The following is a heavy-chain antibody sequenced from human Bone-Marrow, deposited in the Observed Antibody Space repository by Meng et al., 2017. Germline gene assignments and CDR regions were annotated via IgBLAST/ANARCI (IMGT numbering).Heavy chain of an antibody. V-gene: IGHV4-31*03. CDR3: ARATYGAGKDF. D-gene: IGHD3-10*01. Sequence: VRLEEGVPTLVRPAQALSLTCTVSGGSINSGDYYWSWIRQHPGKGLEWIWFIYYTGSTQYNPSLKSRVTISVDTAKNQFSLKLSSVTAADTAVYYCARATYGAGKDFWGQGTMVTVSS. CDR2: IYYTGST. J-gene: IGHJ4*02. CDR1: GGSINSGDYY.